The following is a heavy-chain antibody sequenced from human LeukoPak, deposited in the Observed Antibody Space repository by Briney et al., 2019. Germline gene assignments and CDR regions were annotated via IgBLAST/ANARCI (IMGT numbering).Heavy chain of an antibody. Sequence: QPGRSLRLSCTGSGFSFSDYAMTWVRQAPGKGLEWVGFIRHKANGATADYAASVKGRFTISRDDSKTTAYLQMNSLKTEDTAVYYCSRAYTTGWLGINDFWGQGALVTVSS. V-gene: IGHV3-49*04. D-gene: IGHD6-19*01. CDR1: GFSFSDYA. CDR2: IRHKANGATA. J-gene: IGHJ4*02. CDR3: SRAYTTGWLGINDF.